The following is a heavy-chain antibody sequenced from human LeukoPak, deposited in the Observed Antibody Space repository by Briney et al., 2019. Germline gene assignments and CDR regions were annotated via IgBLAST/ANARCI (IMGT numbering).Heavy chain of an antibody. CDR1: GYTFSSYG. CDR3: ARGNYGDYPGAFDI. CDR2: IWYDGSNK. J-gene: IGHJ3*02. Sequence: PGRSLRLSCAASGYTFSSYGMHWVRQAPGKGLEWVAVIWYDGSNKYYADSVKGRFTISRDNSKNTLYLQMNSLRAEDTAVYYCARGNYGDYPGAFDIWGQGAMVTVSP. V-gene: IGHV3-33*01. D-gene: IGHD4-17*01.